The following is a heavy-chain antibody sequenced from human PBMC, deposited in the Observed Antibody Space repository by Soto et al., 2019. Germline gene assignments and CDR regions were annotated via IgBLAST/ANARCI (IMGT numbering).Heavy chain of an antibody. CDR2: IYYSGST. Sequence: SETLSLTCTVSGGSISSYYWSWIRQPPGKGLEWIGYIYYSGSTNYNPSLKSRVTISVDTSKNQFSLKLSSVSAADTAVYYCAAGKGVNYYYYMDVWGKGTTVTVSS. CDR3: AAGKGVNYYYYMDV. D-gene: IGHD3-3*01. J-gene: IGHJ6*03. V-gene: IGHV4-59*08. CDR1: GGSISSYY.